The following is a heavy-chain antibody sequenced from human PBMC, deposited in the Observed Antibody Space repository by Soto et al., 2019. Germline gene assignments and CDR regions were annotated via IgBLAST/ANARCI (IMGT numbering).Heavy chain of an antibody. V-gene: IGHV3-11*01. J-gene: IGHJ4*02. D-gene: IGHD6-13*01. Sequence: GGSLRLSCAASGFTLSDYYMSWIRQAPGKGLEWISYISSSGRTIFYADFGKGRFTISRDNAKNSLFLQMNRLKTDDTAVYYCTRVRLGSSRPSDYWGQGILVTVSS. CDR2: ISSSGRTI. CDR3: TRVRLGSSRPSDY. CDR1: GFTLSDYY.